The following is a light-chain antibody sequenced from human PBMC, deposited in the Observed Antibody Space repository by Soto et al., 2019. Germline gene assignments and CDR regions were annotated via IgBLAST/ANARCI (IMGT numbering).Light chain of an antibody. Sequence: EVVLTQSPATLSLCPGERATLSCRASQSVRSFLAWYQQKPGQAPRLLIYDASNRATGIPARFSGGGSGTDFTVTIDSLEPEDFAVYYCQQRSAWPYTFGQGTKLEIK. J-gene: IGKJ2*01. CDR1: QSVRSF. CDR2: DAS. CDR3: QQRSAWPYT. V-gene: IGKV3-11*01.